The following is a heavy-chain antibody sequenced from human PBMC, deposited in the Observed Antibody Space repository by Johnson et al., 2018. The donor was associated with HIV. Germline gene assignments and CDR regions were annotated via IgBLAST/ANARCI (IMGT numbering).Heavy chain of an antibody. CDR1: GFTFSTYG. J-gene: IGHJ3*02. CDR2: ISCGGGST. D-gene: IGHD6-13*01. Sequence: VQLVESGGGVVQPGRSLRLSCAASGFTFSTYGMHWVRQAPGRGLEWVSAISCGGGSTGYADSVKGRFTISRDNSKHTLYLQMNSLRAEATAVYYCAKGSSSWPNDAFDIWGQGTMVTVSS. V-gene: IGHV3-23*04. CDR3: AKGSSSWPNDAFDI.